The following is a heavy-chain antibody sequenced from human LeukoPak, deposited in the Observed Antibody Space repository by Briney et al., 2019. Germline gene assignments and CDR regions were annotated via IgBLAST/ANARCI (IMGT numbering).Heavy chain of an antibody. V-gene: IGHV3-33*06. Sequence: GRSLRLSCAASGFTFSSYGMHWVRQAPGKGLEWVAVIWYDGSNKYCADSVKGRFTISRDNSKNTLYLQMNSLRAEDTAVYYCAKDLSIEVPDAFDIWGQGTMVTVSS. CDR1: GFTFSSYG. CDR2: IWYDGSNK. D-gene: IGHD5/OR15-5a*01. J-gene: IGHJ3*02. CDR3: AKDLSIEVPDAFDI.